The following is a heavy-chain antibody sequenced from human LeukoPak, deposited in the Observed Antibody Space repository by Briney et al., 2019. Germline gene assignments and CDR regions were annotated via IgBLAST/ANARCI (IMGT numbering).Heavy chain of an antibody. J-gene: IGHJ2*01. CDR2: IYYSGST. D-gene: IGHD6-19*01. Sequence: PSETLSLTCTVSGGSISSYYWSWIRQPPGKGLEWIGYIYYSGSTNYNPSLKSRVTISVDTSKNQFSLKLSSVTAADTVVYYCARDVSAMAGNPYWYFDLWGRGTLVTVSS. V-gene: IGHV4-59*01. CDR3: ARDVSAMAGNPYWYFDL. CDR1: GGSISSYY.